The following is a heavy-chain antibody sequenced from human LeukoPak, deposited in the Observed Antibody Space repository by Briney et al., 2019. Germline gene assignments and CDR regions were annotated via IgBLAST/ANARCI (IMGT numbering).Heavy chain of an antibody. J-gene: IGHJ6*03. CDR3: ARGYCSGGSCYGYYMDV. CDR2: IYYSGST. CDR1: GGSISSYY. D-gene: IGHD2-15*01. Sequence: KTSETLSLTCTVSGGSISSYYWSWIRQPPGKGLEWIGYIYYSGSTNYNPSLKSRVTISVDTSKNQFSLKLSSVTAADTAVYYCARGYCSGGSCYGYYMDVWGKGTTVTISS. V-gene: IGHV4-59*01.